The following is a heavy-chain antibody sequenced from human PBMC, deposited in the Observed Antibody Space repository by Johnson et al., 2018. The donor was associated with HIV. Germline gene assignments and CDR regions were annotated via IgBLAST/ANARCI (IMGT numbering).Heavy chain of an antibody. J-gene: IGHJ3*02. CDR3: ARVTNSDAFDI. CDR1: GFTFSSYA. CDR2: ISYDGSNT. Sequence: QVQLVESGGGVVQPGRSLRLSCAASGFTFSSYAMHWVRQAPGKGLEWVAVISYDGSNTYYADSVKGRFTISRDNSKNTLYLQMNSLRAGDTAVYYCARVTNSDAFDIWGQGTMVTVSS. D-gene: IGHD2-8*01. V-gene: IGHV3-30*04.